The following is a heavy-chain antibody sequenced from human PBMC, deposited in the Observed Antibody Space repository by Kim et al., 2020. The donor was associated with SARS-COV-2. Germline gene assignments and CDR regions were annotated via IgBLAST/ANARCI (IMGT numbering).Heavy chain of an antibody. V-gene: IGHV4-31*02. CDR2: GGT. J-gene: IGHJ6*02. CDR3: ARFPPPMDV. Sequence: GGTYYTPSLKSRVTISVDTSKNQFSLKLSSVTAADTAVYYCARFPPPMDVWGQGTTVTVSS.